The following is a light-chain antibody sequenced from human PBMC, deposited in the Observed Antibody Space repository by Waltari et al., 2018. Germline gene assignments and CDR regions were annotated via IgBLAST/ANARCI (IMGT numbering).Light chain of an antibody. CDR1: SSDVGGFNY. CDR2: EVT. J-gene: IGLJ3*02. Sequence: QSALTQPPPASGSPGQSVTIPCTGTSSDVGGFNYVSWYQQNPGKLPKLMIYEVTKRPSGVPDRFSGSKSGNTASLTVSGLQTEDEADYYCSSYAGGSWVFGGGTKLTVL. CDR3: SSYAGGSWV. V-gene: IGLV2-8*01.